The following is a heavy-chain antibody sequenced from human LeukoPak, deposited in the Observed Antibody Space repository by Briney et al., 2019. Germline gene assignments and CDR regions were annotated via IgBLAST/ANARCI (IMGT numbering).Heavy chain of an antibody. CDR3: ARDHYDILTGPHPYYYYYMDV. CDR2: INWNGGST. CDR1: GFTFSSYE. V-gene: IGHV3-20*04. Sequence: GGSLRLSCAASGFTFSSYEMNWVRQAPGKGLEWVSGINWNGGSTGYADSVKGRFTISRDNAKNSLYLQMNSLRAEDTALYYCARDHYDILTGPHPYYYYYMDVWGKGTTVTVSS. J-gene: IGHJ6*03. D-gene: IGHD3-9*01.